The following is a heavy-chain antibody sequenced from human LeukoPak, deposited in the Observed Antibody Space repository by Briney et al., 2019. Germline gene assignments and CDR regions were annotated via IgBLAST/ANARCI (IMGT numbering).Heavy chain of an antibody. CDR3: AKDRFHPMVAATLDY. J-gene: IGHJ4*02. CDR1: GFTFNNYA. Sequence: QPGGSLRLSFAASGFTFNNYAMSWVRQAPGKGLEWVSAISGNGRSTYYADSVKGRFTISRDNSKNTLYLQMNSLRAEDTAVYYCAKDRFHPMVAATLDYWGQGTLVTVSS. V-gene: IGHV3-23*01. D-gene: IGHD2-15*01. CDR2: ISGNGRST.